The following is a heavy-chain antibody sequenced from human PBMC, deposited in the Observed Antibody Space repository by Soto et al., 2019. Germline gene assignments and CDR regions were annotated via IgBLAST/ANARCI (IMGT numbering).Heavy chain of an antibody. CDR1: GLTFSSYG. Sequence: QVQLVESGGGVVQPGRSLRLSCAVSGLTFSSYGMHWVRQAPGKGLEWVAVISYDGSNKYYADSVKGRFTISRDNSKNTLHLQMNSLRAEDTAVYYCAKQVTLHSSGGPDAIDSWGQWTMVSVYS. D-gene: IGHD6-19*01. J-gene: IGHJ3*02. CDR2: ISYDGSNK. CDR3: AKQVTLHSSGGPDAIDS. V-gene: IGHV3-30*18.